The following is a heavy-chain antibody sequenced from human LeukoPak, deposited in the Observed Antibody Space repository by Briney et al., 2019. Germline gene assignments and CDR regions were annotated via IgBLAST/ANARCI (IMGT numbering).Heavy chain of an antibody. D-gene: IGHD5-18*01. Sequence: SETLSLTCTVSGGSISSYYWSWIRLPPGKGLERIGYIYYTGATYYNPSLKSRVTISLDTSKNQFSLKLSSVTAADAAVYYCARAGYSYGTGYYFDYWGRGALVTVSS. CDR2: IYYTGAT. CDR3: ARAGYSYGTGYYFDY. V-gene: IGHV4-59*01. CDR1: GGSISSYY. J-gene: IGHJ4*02.